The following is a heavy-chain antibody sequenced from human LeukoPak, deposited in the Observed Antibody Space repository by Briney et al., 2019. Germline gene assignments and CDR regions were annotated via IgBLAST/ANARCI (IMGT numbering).Heavy chain of an antibody. J-gene: IGHJ1*01. D-gene: IGHD2-21*02. CDR3: AKGGGDPRKDFQH. CDR2: IWYDGSNK. V-gene: IGHV3-33*06. Sequence: GGSLRLSCAASGFTLSSYGMHWVRQAPGKGLEWVAVIWYDGSNKYYADSVKGRFTISRDNSKNTLYLQMNSLRAEDTAVYYCAKGGGDPRKDFQHWGQGTLVTVSS. CDR1: GFTLSSYG.